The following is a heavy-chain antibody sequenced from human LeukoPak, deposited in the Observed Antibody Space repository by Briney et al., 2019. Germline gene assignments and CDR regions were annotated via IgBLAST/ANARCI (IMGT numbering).Heavy chain of an antibody. V-gene: IGHV4-59*01. D-gene: IGHD1-26*01. J-gene: IGHJ4*02. CDR2: IYYSGST. Sequence: PSETLSLTCTVSGSSISSYYWSWIRQPPGKGLGWIGYIYYSGSTNYNPSLKSRVTISVDTSRNQFSLKLSSVTAADTAVYYCARAPGRGGSYFPYWGQGTLVTVSS. CDR3: ARAPGRGGSYFPY. CDR1: GSSISSYY.